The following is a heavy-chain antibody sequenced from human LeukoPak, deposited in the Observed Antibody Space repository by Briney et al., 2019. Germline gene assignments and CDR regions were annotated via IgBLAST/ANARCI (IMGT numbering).Heavy chain of an antibody. D-gene: IGHD3-9*01. CDR1: GFTFSSYS. CDR3: ARASSKQLAGYLPDGFDI. V-gene: IGHV3-21*01. J-gene: IGHJ3*02. Sequence: GGSLRLSCAASGFTFSSYSMNWVRQAPGKGLECVLSISSSGTYVYYADSVKGRFTISRDNAKNSLSLQMNSLRADDAAVYYCARASSKQLAGYLPDGFDIWGQGTMVTVSS. CDR2: ISSSGTYV.